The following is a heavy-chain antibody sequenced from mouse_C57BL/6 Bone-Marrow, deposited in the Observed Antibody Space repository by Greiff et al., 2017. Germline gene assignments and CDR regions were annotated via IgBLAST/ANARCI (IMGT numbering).Heavy chain of an antibody. CDR1: GYTFTDYN. D-gene: IGHD2-3*01. CDR3: ARPDGYGYFDY. J-gene: IGHJ2*01. CDR2: INPNNGGT. V-gene: IGHV1-22*01. Sequence: EVKLVESGPELVKPGASVKMSCKASGYTFTDYNMHWVKQSHGKSLEWIGYINPNNGGTSYNQKFKGKATLTVNKSSSTAYMELRSLTSEDSAVYYCARPDGYGYFDYWGQGTTLTVSS.